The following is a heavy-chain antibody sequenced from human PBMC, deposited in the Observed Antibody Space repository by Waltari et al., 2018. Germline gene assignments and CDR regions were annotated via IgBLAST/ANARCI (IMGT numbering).Heavy chain of an antibody. CDR2: IQGSGRS. CDR1: GDSISGSYW. J-gene: IGHJ4*02. Sequence: QVQLQESGPGLVKPSGTLSVTCAVSGDSISGSYWWSWVRQPPGKGLEWIGQIQGSGRSNYNPSLGSRVTVSIDTSNNHFSLKVTSATAADTAVYYCARDRGRGLYLDSWGQGTLVTVSP. V-gene: IGHV4-4*02. D-gene: IGHD2-15*01. CDR3: ARDRGRGLYLDS.